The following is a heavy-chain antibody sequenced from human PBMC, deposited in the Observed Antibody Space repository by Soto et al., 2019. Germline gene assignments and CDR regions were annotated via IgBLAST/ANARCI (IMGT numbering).Heavy chain of an antibody. Sequence: EVQLVESGGGLVQPGGSLRLSCAASGFTFSNYWMSWVRQAPGKGLEWVTNIKQDGSEKNYVDSVKGRFTISRDNAKNSLDLQMNSLRAEDTAVYYCASVAIWGQGTPVTVSS. CDR1: GFTFSNYW. J-gene: IGHJ4*02. CDR2: IKQDGSEK. V-gene: IGHV3-7*01. CDR3: ASVAI. D-gene: IGHD5-12*01.